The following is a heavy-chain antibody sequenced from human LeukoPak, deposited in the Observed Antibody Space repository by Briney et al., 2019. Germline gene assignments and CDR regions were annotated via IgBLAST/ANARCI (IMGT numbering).Heavy chain of an antibody. CDR3: TTDGSPYSGAASFDY. J-gene: IGHJ4*02. D-gene: IGHD2-15*01. CDR2: IKSKSYGGAI. V-gene: IGHV3-15*01. CDR1: GFTFTNAW. Sequence: PGGSLRLSCAAFGFTFTNAWMTWVRQAPGKGLEWIGRIKSKSYGGAIEYAASVKGRFSISRDDSTNTLNLQMNSLKIEDTGVYYCTTDGSPYSGAASFDYWGLGTLVTVSS.